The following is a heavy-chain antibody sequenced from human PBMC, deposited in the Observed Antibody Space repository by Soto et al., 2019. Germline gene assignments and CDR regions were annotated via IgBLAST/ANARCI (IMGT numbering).Heavy chain of an antibody. J-gene: IGHJ6*03. CDR1: GFTFSSYW. V-gene: IGHV3-7*01. CDR3: ARDTVWFGELRYYYMDV. Sequence: GGSLRLSCAASGFTFSSYWMSWVRQAPGKGLEWVANIKQDGSEKYYVDSVKGRFTISRDNAKNSLYLQMNSLRAEDTAVYYCARDTVWFGELRYYYMDVWGKGTTVTVSS. D-gene: IGHD3-10*01. CDR2: IKQDGSEK.